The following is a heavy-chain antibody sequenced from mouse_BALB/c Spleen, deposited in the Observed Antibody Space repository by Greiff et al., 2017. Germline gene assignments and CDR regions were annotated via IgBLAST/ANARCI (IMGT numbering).Heavy chain of an antibody. J-gene: IGHJ4*01. CDR2: ISYDGSN. Sequence: EVQLKESGPGLVKPSQSLSLTCSVTGYSITSGYYWNWIRQFPGNKLEWMGYISYDGSNNYNPSLKNRISITRDTSKNQFFLKLNSVTTEDTATYYCARDGEYDAMDYWGQGTSVTVSS. V-gene: IGHV3-6*02. D-gene: IGHD2-14*01. CDR3: ARDGEYDAMDY. CDR1: GYSITSGYY.